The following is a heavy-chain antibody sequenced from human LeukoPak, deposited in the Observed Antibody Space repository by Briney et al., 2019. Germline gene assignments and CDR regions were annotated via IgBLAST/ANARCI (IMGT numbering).Heavy chain of an antibody. CDR2: ISYDGSNK. CDR3: ARDTNYYGSGSYPWFDP. J-gene: IGHJ5*02. CDR1: GFTFSSYA. V-gene: IGHV3-30-3*01. D-gene: IGHD3-10*01. Sequence: GGSLRLSCAASGFTFSSYAVHWVRQAPGKGLEWVAVISYDGSNKYYADSVKGRFTISRDNSKNTLYLQMNSLRAEDTAVYYCARDTNYYGSGSYPWFDPWGQGTLVTVSS.